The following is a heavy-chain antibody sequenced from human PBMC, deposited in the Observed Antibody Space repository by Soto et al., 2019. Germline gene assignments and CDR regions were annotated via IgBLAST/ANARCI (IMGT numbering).Heavy chain of an antibody. J-gene: IGHJ4*02. Sequence: GESLKISCAASGFTFSSYAMNWVRQAPGKGLEWVSVISGSGGSTYYADSVKGRFTISRDNSKNTLYLQMNSLRAEDTAVYYCARRGPGTYFDDWGQGTLVTVSS. CDR3: ARRGPGTYFDD. D-gene: IGHD6-13*01. CDR1: GFTFSSYA. CDR2: ISGSGGST. V-gene: IGHV3-23*01.